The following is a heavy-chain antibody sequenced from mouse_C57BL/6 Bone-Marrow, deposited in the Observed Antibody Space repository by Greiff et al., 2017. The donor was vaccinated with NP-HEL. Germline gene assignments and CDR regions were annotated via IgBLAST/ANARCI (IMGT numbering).Heavy chain of an antibody. V-gene: IGHV14-4*01. Sequence: DVQLQESGAELVRPGVSVKLSCTASGFNIKDDYMHWVKQRPEQGLEWIGWIDPENGDTEYASKFQGKATITADTSSNTAYLQLSSLTSEDTAVYYCTTSAYLNYWGQGTTLTVSS. J-gene: IGHJ2*01. CDR1: GFNIKDDY. CDR3: TTSAYLNY. CDR2: IDPENGDT.